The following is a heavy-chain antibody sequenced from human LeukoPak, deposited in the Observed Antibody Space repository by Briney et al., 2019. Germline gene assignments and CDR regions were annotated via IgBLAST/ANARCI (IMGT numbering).Heavy chain of an antibody. CDR3: AKDPYYDFWSGPTEGY. J-gene: IGHJ4*02. CDR2: ISGSGGST. D-gene: IGHD3-3*01. CDR1: GFTFSSYA. V-gene: IGHV3-23*01. Sequence: SGGSLRLSCAASGFTFSSYAMSWVRQAPGRGLEWVSAISGSGGSTYYADSVKGRFTISRDNSKNTLYLQMNSLRAEDTAVYYCAKDPYYDFWSGPTEGYWGQGTLVTVSS.